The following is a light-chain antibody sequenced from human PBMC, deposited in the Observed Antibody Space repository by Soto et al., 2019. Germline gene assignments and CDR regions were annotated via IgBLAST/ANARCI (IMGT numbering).Light chain of an antibody. CDR1: QSVSGN. J-gene: IGKJ5*01. CDR2: GAS. Sequence: EIVMTQSPATLSVSPGERAALSCRASQSVSGNLAWYQQTPGQAPRLLIYGASTMATGIPARFSGSGFGTEFTLTISSFKSEDFAVYYCQQYNYTTPAFGHGTPLKI. CDR3: QQYNYTTPA. V-gene: IGKV3-15*01.